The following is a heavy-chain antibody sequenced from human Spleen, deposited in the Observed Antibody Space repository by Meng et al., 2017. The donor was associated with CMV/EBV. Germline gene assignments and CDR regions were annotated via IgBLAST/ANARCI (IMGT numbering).Heavy chain of an antibody. D-gene: IGHD3-3*01. Sequence: SETLSLTCAVYGGSFSGNYWSWIRQPPGKGLEWIGEINHSGSTNYNPSLKSRVTISVDTSKNQFSLKLSSVTAADTAVYYCARQRVSGSITIFGVVINPPGFDYWGQGTLVTVSS. V-gene: IGHV4-34*01. CDR1: GGSFSGNY. J-gene: IGHJ4*02. CDR2: INHSGST. CDR3: ARQRVSGSITIFGVVINPPGFDY.